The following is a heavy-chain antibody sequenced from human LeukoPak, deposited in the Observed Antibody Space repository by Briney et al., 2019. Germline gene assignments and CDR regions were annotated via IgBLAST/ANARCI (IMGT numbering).Heavy chain of an antibody. CDR1: GFTFSSYW. J-gene: IGHJ4*02. CDR3: TRVLGD. V-gene: IGHV3-74*01. D-gene: IGHD3-16*01. Sequence: GGSLTLSCPVSGFTFSSYWLHWVRPAPGKGLVWVSLINSDGSSTSYADSVKGRFTLSRDNARNTLYPLTNSLGDAETAVSFCTRVLGDWGQGTRVTVSS. CDR2: INSDGSST.